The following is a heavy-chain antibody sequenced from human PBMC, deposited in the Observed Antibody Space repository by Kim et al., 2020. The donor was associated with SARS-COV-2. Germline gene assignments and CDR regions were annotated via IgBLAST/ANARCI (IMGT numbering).Heavy chain of an antibody. J-gene: IGHJ4*02. Sequence: KGDGSEKYYVDSVKGRFTISRDNAKNSLYLQMNSLRAEDTAMYFCASAHVWGQGILVTVSS. V-gene: IGHV3-7*03. CDR3: ASAHV. CDR2: KGDGSEK.